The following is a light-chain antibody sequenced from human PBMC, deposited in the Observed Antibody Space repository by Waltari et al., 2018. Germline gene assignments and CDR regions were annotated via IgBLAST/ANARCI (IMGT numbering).Light chain of an antibody. CDR2: WAS. CDR1: QTLLYSSNNKNY. J-gene: IGKJ5*01. V-gene: IGKV4-1*01. CDR3: QQYYSTPPT. Sequence: NCKSSQTLLYSSNNKNYLAWYQQKPGQPPKLLIYWASARESGVPDRFSGSGSGTDFTLTISSLQAEDVAVYYCQQYYSTPPTFGQGTRLEIK.